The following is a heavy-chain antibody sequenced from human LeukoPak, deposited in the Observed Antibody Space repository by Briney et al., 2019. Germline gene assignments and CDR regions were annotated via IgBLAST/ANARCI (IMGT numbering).Heavy chain of an antibody. V-gene: IGHV1-18*01. J-gene: IGHJ4*02. D-gene: IGHD3-10*01. CDR2: ISAYNGNT. CDR3: ARDLFAVGGSSLGY. CDR1: GYTFTSYG. Sequence: AASVKVSCKASGYTFTSYGISWVRQAPGQGLEWMGWISAYNGNTNYAQKLQGRVTMTTDTSTSTAYMELRSLRSDDTAVYYCARDLFAVGGSSLGYWGQGTLVTVSS.